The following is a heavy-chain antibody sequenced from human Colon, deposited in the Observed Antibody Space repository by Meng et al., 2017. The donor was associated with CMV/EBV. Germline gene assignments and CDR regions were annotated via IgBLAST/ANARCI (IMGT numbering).Heavy chain of an antibody. CDR3: ARRFHLTYPVD. CDR1: GASMSSSSYY. D-gene: IGHD4-23*01. Sequence: SETLSLTCAVSGASMSSSSYYWVWIRRPPGKGLEWIGSIYYDGKTYCNPSHKSRVTISADTSKNQFSLRMTSVTAADTAVYYCARRFHLTYPVDWGQGTLVTVSS. CDR2: IYYDGKT. J-gene: IGHJ4*02. V-gene: IGHV4-39*01.